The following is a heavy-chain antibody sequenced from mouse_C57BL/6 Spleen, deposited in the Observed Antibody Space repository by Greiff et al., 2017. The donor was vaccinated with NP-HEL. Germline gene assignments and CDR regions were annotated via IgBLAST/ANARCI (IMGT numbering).Heavy chain of an antibody. J-gene: IGHJ4*01. V-gene: IGHV1-80*01. CDR2: IYPGDGDT. Sequence: QVQLKESGAELVKPGASVKISCKASGYAFSSYWMNWVKQRPGKGLEWIGQIYPGDGDTNYNGKFKGKATLTADKSSSTAYMQLSSLTSEDSAVYFCARRPYGSSYDAMDYWGQGTSVTVSS. CDR3: ARRPYGSSYDAMDY. D-gene: IGHD1-1*01. CDR1: GYAFSSYW.